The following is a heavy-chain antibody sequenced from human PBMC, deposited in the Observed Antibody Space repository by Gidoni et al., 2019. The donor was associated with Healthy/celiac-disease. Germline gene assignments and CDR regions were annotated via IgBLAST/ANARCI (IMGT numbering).Heavy chain of an antibody. Sequence: EVQLVESGGGLVQPGGSLRLSCSASGSPFRSYWMSWVRQAPGKGLEWVANIKQDGSEKYYVDSVKGRFTISRDNAKNSLYLQMNSLRAEDTAVYYCARAQVIAVAGTPWGQGTLVTVSS. J-gene: IGHJ5*02. D-gene: IGHD6-19*01. CDR3: ARAQVIAVAGTP. CDR2: IKQDGSEK. CDR1: GSPFRSYW. V-gene: IGHV3-7*01.